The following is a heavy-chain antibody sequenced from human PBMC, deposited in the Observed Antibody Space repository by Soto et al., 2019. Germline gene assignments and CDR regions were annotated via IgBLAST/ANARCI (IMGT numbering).Heavy chain of an antibody. CDR3: AKDHCSRSTCYFDY. CDR2: ISGSGDST. CDR1: EFTFSSYA. Sequence: PGGSLRLSCGALEFTFSSYAMSWVRQAPGKGLEWVSDISGSGDSTHYGDSVKGRFTIPRDNSKNMLYLQMNSLRAEDTAVYYCAKDHCSRSTCYFDYWGQGTLVTVSS. J-gene: IGHJ4*02. D-gene: IGHD2-2*01. V-gene: IGHV3-23*01.